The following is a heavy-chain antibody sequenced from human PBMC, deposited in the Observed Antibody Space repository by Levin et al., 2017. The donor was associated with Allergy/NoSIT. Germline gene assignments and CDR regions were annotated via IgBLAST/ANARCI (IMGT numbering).Heavy chain of an antibody. J-gene: IGHJ6*02. D-gene: IGHD1-26*01. CDR3: ATGYSGSHWGVMDV. Sequence: VASVKVSCKVSGYTLTELSMHWVRQAPGKGLEWMGGFDPEDGETIYAQKFQGRVTMTEDTSTDTAYMELSSLRSEDTAVYYCATGYSGSHWGVMDVWGQGTTVTVSS. CDR2: FDPEDGET. V-gene: IGHV1-24*01. CDR1: GYTLTELS.